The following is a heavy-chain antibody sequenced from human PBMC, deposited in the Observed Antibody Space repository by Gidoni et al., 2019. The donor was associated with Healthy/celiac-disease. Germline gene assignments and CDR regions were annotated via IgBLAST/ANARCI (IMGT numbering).Heavy chain of an antibody. CDR3: ARGGSIIKSAVDI. Sequence: QVQLVESGGGLVKPGGYLSLSCDASGFTYSDYYMSWIRQAPGKGLEWVSYISSSGSTIYYADTVKGRFTISRDNAKNSLYLQMNSLRAEDTAVYYCARGGSIIKSAVDIWGQGTMVTVSS. J-gene: IGHJ3*02. D-gene: IGHD3-3*02. V-gene: IGHV3-11*01. CDR1: GFTYSDYY. CDR2: ISSSGSTI.